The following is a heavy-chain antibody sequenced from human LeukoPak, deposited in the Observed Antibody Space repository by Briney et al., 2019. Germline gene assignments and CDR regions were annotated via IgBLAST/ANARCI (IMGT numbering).Heavy chain of an antibody. CDR3: ARDGDSYGPDY. J-gene: IGHJ4*02. CDR2: ISAYNGDT. D-gene: IGHD5-18*01. Sequence: VASVKVSCKASGYTFTSYGISWVRQAPGQGLEWMGWISAYNGDTNYAQKFQGRVTMTTDTSTNTAYMELRSLRSDDTAVYYCARDGDSYGPDYWGQGTLVTVSS. CDR1: GYTFTSYG. V-gene: IGHV1-18*01.